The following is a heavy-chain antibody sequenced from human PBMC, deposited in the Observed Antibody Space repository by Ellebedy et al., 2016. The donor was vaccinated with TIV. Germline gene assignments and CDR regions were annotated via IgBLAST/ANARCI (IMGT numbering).Heavy chain of an antibody. CDR3: ARDGAYGDYSPGYYGMDV. V-gene: IGHV3-7*03. CDR1: GFTFNSYW. CDR2: INQDGSRI. Sequence: LSLTCAASGFTFNSYWMSWVRQAPGKGLEWVANINQDGSRIYYVDSVKGRFSISRDNAKNSVFLRMNTLRVEDTAVYHCARDGAYGDYSPGYYGMDVWGQGTTVTVSS. D-gene: IGHD3-22*01. J-gene: IGHJ6*02.